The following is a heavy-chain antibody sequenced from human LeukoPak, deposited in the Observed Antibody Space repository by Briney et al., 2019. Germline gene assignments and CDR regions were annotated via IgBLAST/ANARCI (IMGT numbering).Heavy chain of an antibody. Sequence: PSETLSLTCTVSGVSISSSNSYWGWIRQPPGKGLEWIGEINHSGSTNYNPSLKSRVTISVDTSKNQFSLKLSSVTAADTAVYYCARGGWLLGPDYWGQGTLVTVSS. CDR1: GVSISSSNSY. CDR2: INHSGST. CDR3: ARGGWLLGPDY. V-gene: IGHV4-39*07. J-gene: IGHJ4*02. D-gene: IGHD5-12*01.